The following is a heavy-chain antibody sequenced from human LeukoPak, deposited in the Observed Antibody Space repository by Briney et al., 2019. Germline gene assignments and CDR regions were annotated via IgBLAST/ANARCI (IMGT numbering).Heavy chain of an antibody. CDR2: INQDGSEE. CDR1: GFTFSSYS. Sequence: GGSLRLSCAASGFTFSSYSMNWVRQAPGKGLEWVANINQDGSEEYYVDSVKGRFTISRDNAKNSLYLQMNSLRAEDTAVYYCARVERSGWCLDYWGQGTLVTVSS. CDR3: ARVERSGWCLDY. D-gene: IGHD6-19*01. V-gene: IGHV3-7*01. J-gene: IGHJ4*02.